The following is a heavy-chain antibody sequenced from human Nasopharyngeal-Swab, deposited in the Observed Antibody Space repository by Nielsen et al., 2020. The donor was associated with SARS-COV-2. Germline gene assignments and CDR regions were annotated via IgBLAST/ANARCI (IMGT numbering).Heavy chain of an antibody. J-gene: IGHJ4*02. Sequence: SVKVSCKASGGTFSSYAISWVRQAPGQGLEWMGGIIPIFGTANYAQKFQGRVTITADESTSTAYMELSSLRSEDTAVYYCARDQNTYYDSSGYYKFDYWGQGTLVTVS. D-gene: IGHD3-22*01. CDR2: IIPIFGTA. CDR1: GGTFSSYA. V-gene: IGHV1-69*13. CDR3: ARDQNTYYDSSGYYKFDY.